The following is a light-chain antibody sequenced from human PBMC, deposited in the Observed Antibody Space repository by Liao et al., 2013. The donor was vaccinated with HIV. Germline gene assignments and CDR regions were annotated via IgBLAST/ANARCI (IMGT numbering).Light chain of an antibody. CDR3: QAWDTSTEVV. CDR1: DVGSKS. CDR2: YDR. V-gene: IGLV3-21*01. J-gene: IGLJ2*01. Sequence: SYVLTQPPSVSVAPGETARIPCWGSDVGSKSVHWYQQKPGQAPVLVISYDRDRPSGIPERFSGSNSGSTATLTISGTQAMDEADYYCQAWDTSTEVVFGGGTKLTVL.